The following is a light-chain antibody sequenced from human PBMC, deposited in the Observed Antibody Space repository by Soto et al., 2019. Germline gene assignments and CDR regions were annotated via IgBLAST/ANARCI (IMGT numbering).Light chain of an antibody. J-gene: IGKJ1*01. CDR2: QTS. CDR3: HQRQSWPRT. CDR1: QSVGNN. Sequence: EIVLTQSPATLSLSPGERATLSCRASQSVGNNLAWYQQKPGQAPGLLIYQTSIRAAGIPARFSASGSGTDFTLTISDVQPEDFALYYCHQRQSWPRTFGQGTKVDIK. V-gene: IGKV3-11*01.